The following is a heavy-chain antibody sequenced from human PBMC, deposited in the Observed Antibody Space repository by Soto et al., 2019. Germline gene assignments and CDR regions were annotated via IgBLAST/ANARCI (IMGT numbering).Heavy chain of an antibody. Sequence: QVQLVEYGGGVVQPGSSLRLSCAASGFTFSTYGMHWLRQAPGKGLEWVAVISYDGSNKDYADSVKGRFTISRDNSKNTLYMQMNSLRAEDTAVYYCAKGPLPYCGGDCYPFQHWGQGTLVTVSS. J-gene: IGHJ1*01. V-gene: IGHV3-30*18. CDR2: ISYDGSNK. CDR1: GFTFSTYG. D-gene: IGHD2-21*02. CDR3: AKGPLPYCGGDCYPFQH.